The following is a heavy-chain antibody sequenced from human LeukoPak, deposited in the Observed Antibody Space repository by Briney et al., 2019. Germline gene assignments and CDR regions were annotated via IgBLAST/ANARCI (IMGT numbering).Heavy chain of an antibody. Sequence: ASVKLSFKASGYTFIGHYIHWVRQAPGQGLEWMGWINPNSDATKYSQKFQGRVTMTRDTSISTTYLDLTRLTSDDTAVYYCARGPEYGGTIDYWGQGTLVTVSS. D-gene: IGHD4-23*01. CDR2: INPNSDAT. CDR3: ARGPEYGGTIDY. J-gene: IGHJ4*02. CDR1: GYTFIGHY. V-gene: IGHV1-2*02.